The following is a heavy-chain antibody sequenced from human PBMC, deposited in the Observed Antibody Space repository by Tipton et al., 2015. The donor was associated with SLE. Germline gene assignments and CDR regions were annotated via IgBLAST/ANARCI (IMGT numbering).Heavy chain of an antibody. CDR2: ISSDGCNK. V-gene: IGHV3-30*04. CDR3: ARVWGSKKNYYYCVDV. Sequence: QVQLVQSGGGVVQPGRSLRLSCAASGFTFSSYAMHWVRQAPGKGLEWVAVISSDGCNKYYADSVKGRFTISRDNSKNTLYLQMNSLRPEDTAVYYCARVWGSKKNYYYCVDVWGKGTTVTVSS. D-gene: IGHD6-13*01. CDR1: GFTFSSYA. J-gene: IGHJ6*03.